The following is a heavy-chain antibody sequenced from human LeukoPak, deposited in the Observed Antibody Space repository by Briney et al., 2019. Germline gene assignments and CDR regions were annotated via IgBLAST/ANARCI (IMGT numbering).Heavy chain of an antibody. J-gene: IGHJ4*02. V-gene: IGHV3-23*01. CDR2: ISGSGGST. Sequence: GGSLRLACAASGFSFSIYAMSWVRQAPGKGLEWVSTISGSGGSTYYADSVRGRFTISRDNSKNTLYLQMKSLRAEDTAVYYCARGGHSSAFFDYWGQGTLVTVSS. CDR3: ARGGHSSAFFDY. CDR1: GFSFSIYA. D-gene: IGHD3-22*01.